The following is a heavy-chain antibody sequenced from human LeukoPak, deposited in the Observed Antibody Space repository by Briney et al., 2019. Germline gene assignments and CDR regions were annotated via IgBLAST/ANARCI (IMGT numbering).Heavy chain of an antibody. J-gene: IGHJ5*02. D-gene: IGHD1-14*01. CDR2: IYYSGST. V-gene: IGHV4-59*01. CDR3: ARGGDKVYWFDP. Sequence: SETLSLTCTVSGGSIRSYYWSWIRQPPGKGLEWIGYIYYSGSTNYNPSLKSRVTISVDTSKNQFSLKLSSVTAADTAVYYCARGGDKVYWFDPWGQGTLVTVSS. CDR1: GGSIRSYY.